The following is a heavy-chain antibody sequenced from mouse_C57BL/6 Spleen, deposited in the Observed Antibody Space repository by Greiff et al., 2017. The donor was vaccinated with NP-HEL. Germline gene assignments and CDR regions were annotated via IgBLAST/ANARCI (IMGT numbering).Heavy chain of an antibody. J-gene: IGHJ4*01. Sequence: QVQLQQPGAELVKPGASVKMSCKASGYTFTSYWITWVKQRPGQGLEWIGDIYPGSGSTNYNEKFKSKATLTGDKSYSTAYMQLSSLTSEGSAVYYCASSGLRERAMDYWGQGTSVTVSS. CDR1: GYTFTSYW. D-gene: IGHD2-2*01. V-gene: IGHV1-55*01. CDR2: IYPGSGST. CDR3: ASSGLRERAMDY.